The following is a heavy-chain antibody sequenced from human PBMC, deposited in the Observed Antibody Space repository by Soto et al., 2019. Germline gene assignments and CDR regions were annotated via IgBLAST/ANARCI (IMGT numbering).Heavy chain of an antibody. V-gene: IGHV3-30-3*01. CDR2: ISSDGNHK. CDR3: ARWEQPLFDY. J-gene: IGHJ4*02. CDR1: GFTVSAYT. Sequence: QVQLVESGGGVVQPGRSLRLSCAASGFTVSAYTTHWVRQAPGKGLEWVAVISSDGNHKYYTDSVKGRFTISRDTSTNTLYLQMNSLRAEDTAVYYCARWEQPLFDYWGQGTLVTVSS. D-gene: IGHD1-26*01.